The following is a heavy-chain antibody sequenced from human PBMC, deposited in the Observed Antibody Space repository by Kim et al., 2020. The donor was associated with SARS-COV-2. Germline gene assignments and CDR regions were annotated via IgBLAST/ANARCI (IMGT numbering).Heavy chain of an antibody. CDR3: ARGSPTLLMVRGYGMDV. V-gene: IGHV1-46*01. D-gene: IGHD3-10*01. CDR1: GYTFTSYY. J-gene: IGHJ6*02. Sequence: ASVKVSCKASGYTFTSYYMHWVRQAPGQGLEWMGIINPSGGSTSYAQKFQGRVTMTRDTSTSTVYMELSSLRSEDTAVYYCARGSPTLLMVRGYGMDVWGQGTTVTVSS. CDR2: INPSGGST.